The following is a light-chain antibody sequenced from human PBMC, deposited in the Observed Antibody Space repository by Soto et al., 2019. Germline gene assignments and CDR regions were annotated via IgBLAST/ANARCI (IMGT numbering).Light chain of an antibody. CDR2: GNN. J-gene: IGLJ2*01. CDR1: SSDIGAGYD. CDR3: QSYDSSLSVVV. V-gene: IGLV1-40*01. Sequence: QSVLTQTPSVSGAPGQRVTISCTGCSSDIGAGYDVHWYQQLPGTAPKLLIYGNNNRPSGVPDRFSGSKSGTSASLAITGLQAEDEAYYYCQSYDSSLSVVVFGGGTKVTVL.